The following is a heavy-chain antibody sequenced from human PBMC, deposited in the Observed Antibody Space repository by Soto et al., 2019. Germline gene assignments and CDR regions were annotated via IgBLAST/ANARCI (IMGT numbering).Heavy chain of an antibody. D-gene: IGHD3-22*01. J-gene: IGHJ4*02. V-gene: IGHV1-69*01. Sequence: QVQLVQSGAEVKKPGSSVKVSCKASGGTFSSYAISWVRQAPGQGLEWMGGIIPIFGTANYAQKYQGRVTITADESTSTAYMELSSLRSEETAVYYCARAPTYYYDSSGYYPYDYWGQGTLVTVSS. CDR3: ARAPTYYYDSSGYYPYDY. CDR2: IIPIFGTA. CDR1: GGTFSSYA.